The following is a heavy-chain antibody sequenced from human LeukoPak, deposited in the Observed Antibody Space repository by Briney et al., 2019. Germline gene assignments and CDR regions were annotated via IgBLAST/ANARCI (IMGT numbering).Heavy chain of an antibody. CDR1: GFTFSSYW. Sequence: GGSLRLSCAASGFTFSSYWMSWVRQAPGKGLEWVANIKQDGSEKYYVDSVKGRFAISRDNAKNSLYLQMNSLRAEDTAVYYCAREYGSGSTYYYGMDVWGKGTTVTVSS. J-gene: IGHJ6*04. CDR3: AREYGSGSTYYYGMDV. D-gene: IGHD3-10*01. CDR2: IKQDGSEK. V-gene: IGHV3-7*01.